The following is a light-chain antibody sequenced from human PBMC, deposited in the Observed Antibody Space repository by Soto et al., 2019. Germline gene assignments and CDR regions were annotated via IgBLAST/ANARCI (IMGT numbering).Light chain of an antibody. CDR2: DVT. CDR3: SSYTTSSTQV. CDR1: SSDVGAYNF. J-gene: IGLJ2*01. Sequence: QSVPTQPASVSGSPGQSITISCTGSSSDVGAYNFVSWYQQHPGKAPKLMIYDVTNRPSGVSNRFSGSKSDNTASLTISGLQAEDEADYYCSSYTTSSTQVFGGGTKVTVL. V-gene: IGLV2-14*03.